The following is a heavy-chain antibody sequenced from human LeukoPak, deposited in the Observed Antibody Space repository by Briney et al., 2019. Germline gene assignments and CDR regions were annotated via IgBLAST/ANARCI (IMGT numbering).Heavy chain of an antibody. Sequence: KPSETLSLTCAVYGGSFSGYYWSWIRQPPGKGLEWIGEINHSGSTNYNPSLKSRVTISVDTSKNQFSLKLSSVTAADTAVYYCARRFTLWGQGTLVTVSS. V-gene: IGHV4-34*01. J-gene: IGHJ4*02. CDR1: GGSFSGYY. CDR3: ARRFTL. CDR2: INHSGST.